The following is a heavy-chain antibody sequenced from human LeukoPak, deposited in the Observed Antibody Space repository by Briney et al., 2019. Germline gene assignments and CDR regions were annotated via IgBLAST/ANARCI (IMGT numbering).Heavy chain of an antibody. J-gene: IGHJ3*02. V-gene: IGHV4-39*01. D-gene: IGHD6-19*01. CDR2: IYSGST. CDR3: ARAGYSSGDDAFDI. Sequence: SETLSLTCTVSGGSISSSSYYWGWIRQPPGKGLEWIGSIYSGSTYYNPSLKSRVTISVDTSKNQFSLKLSSVTAADTAVYYCARAGYSSGDDAFDIWGQGTMVTVSS. CDR1: GGSISSSSYY.